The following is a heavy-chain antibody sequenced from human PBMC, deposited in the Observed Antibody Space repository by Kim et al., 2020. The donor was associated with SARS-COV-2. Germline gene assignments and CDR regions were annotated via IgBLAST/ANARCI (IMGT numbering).Heavy chain of an antibody. V-gene: IGHV1-69*04. CDR2: IIPILGIA. CDR1: GGTFSSYA. D-gene: IGHD3-3*01. J-gene: IGHJ5*02. Sequence: SVKVSCKASGGTFSSYAISWVRQAPGQGLEWMGRIIPILGIANYAQKFQGRVTITADKSTSTAYMELSSLRSEDTAVYYCARGSTQRFLEWLLIDPWGQGTLVTVSS. CDR3: ARGSTQRFLEWLLIDP.